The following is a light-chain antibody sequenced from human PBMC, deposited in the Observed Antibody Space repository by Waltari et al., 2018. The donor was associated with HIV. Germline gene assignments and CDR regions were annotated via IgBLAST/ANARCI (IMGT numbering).Light chain of an antibody. Sequence: QSVLTQPPSASGTPGQRVTISCSGGSFNIGSNYVYWYQQFPGTAPRLLIYRNTLRPSGVPDRFSGSKSATSASLAISGLRSEDEADYFCAAWDDRVSGRVFGGGTKLTVL. V-gene: IGLV1-47*01. CDR3: AAWDDRVSGRV. CDR1: SFNIGSNY. J-gene: IGLJ3*02. CDR2: RNT.